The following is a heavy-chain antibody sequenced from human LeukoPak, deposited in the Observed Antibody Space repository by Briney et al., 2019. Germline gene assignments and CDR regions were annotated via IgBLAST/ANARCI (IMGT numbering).Heavy chain of an antibody. Sequence: SQTLSLTCAISGDSVSSNSAAWNWIRQSPSRGLEWLGRTYYRSKWYNDYAVSVKSRITINPDTSKNQFSLKLSSVTAADTAVYYCARNSRHWDDFWSGYYTHANTLYFDYWGQGTLVTVSS. J-gene: IGHJ4*02. CDR3: ARNSRHWDDFWSGYYTHANTLYFDY. CDR2: TYYRSKWYN. D-gene: IGHD3-3*01. V-gene: IGHV6-1*01. CDR1: GDSVSSNSAA.